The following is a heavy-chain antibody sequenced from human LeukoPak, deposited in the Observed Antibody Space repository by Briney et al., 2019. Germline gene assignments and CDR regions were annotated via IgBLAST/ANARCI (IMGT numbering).Heavy chain of an antibody. Sequence: PSETLSLTCAVYGGSFSGYYWSWSRQPPGMGLEWIGEINHSGSTNYNPSLRSRVTISVDTSKNQFSLKLSSVTAADTAVYYCASYSTSGFDPWGQGTLLTVSS. V-gene: IGHV4-34*01. CDR2: INHSGST. J-gene: IGHJ5*02. CDR1: GGSFSGYY. CDR3: ASYSTSGFDP. D-gene: IGHD4-11*01.